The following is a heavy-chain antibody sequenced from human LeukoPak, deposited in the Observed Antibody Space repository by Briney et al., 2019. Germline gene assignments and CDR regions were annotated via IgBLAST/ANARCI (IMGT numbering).Heavy chain of an antibody. Sequence: PGGSLRLSCAASGFTFSDYYMSWIRQAPGKGLEWVSSISSSSSYIYYADSVKGRFTISRDNAKNSLYLQMNSLRAEDTAVYYCASGGGYNYFELEDFDYWGQGTLVTVSS. D-gene: IGHD5-12*01. CDR1: GFTFSDYY. CDR2: ISSSSSYI. J-gene: IGHJ4*02. CDR3: ASGGGYNYFELEDFDY. V-gene: IGHV3-11*06.